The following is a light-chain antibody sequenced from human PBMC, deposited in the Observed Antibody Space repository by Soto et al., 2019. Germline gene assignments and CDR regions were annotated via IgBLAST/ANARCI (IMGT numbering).Light chain of an antibody. J-gene: IGKJ4*01. CDR3: QQYDNLLT. CDR2: DAS. Sequence: IQLTQSPSSLSASVGDRVTITCRASQGISSYLAWYQQKPGKAPKLLIYDASNLETGVPSRFSGSGSGTDFTFTISSLQPEDIATYYCQQYDNLLTFGGGTKVEIK. CDR1: QGISSY. V-gene: IGKV1-33*01.